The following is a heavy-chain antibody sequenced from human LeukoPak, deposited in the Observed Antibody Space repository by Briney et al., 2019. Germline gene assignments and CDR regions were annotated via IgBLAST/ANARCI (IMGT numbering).Heavy chain of an antibody. CDR3: ARDLEVRGVLYYFDY. CDR2: INPNSGGT. Sequence: GASVKVSCKASGYTFTGYYMHWVRQAPGQGLEWMGWINPNSGGTNYAQKFQDRVTMTRDTSISTAYMELSRLRSDDTAVYYCARDLEVRGVLYYFDYWGQGTLVTVCS. CDR1: GYTFTGYY. J-gene: IGHJ4*02. V-gene: IGHV1-2*02. D-gene: IGHD3-10*01.